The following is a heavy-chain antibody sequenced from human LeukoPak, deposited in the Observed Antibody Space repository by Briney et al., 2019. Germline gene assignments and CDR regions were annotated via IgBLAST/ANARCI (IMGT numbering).Heavy chain of an antibody. CDR3: ARGRQCDF. CDR2: IYSGGSP. J-gene: IGHJ4*02. Sequence: GGSLRLSCAASGFIVSANYMNWVRQAPGRGLEWVSVIYSGGSPFYADSVKGRFTISRDNSKNTVYLQMDSLRVEDTAVYYCARGRQCDFWGQGTLVTVSS. CDR1: GFIVSANY. V-gene: IGHV3-53*01. D-gene: IGHD4-11*01.